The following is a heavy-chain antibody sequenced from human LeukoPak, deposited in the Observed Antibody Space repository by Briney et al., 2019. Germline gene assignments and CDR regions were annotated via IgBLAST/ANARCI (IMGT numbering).Heavy chain of an antibody. Sequence: GESLKISCEASGYSFINYWIAWVRQMPGRGLEWMGIIFPGDSTTRYSPSFQGQVTISADRSINIAYLQWSSLKASDTAMYYCAIMGGSGKAYYYMDVWGKGTTVSVFS. CDR1: GYSFINYW. V-gene: IGHV5-51*01. J-gene: IGHJ6*03. CDR2: IFPGDSTT. CDR3: AIMGGSGKAYYYMDV. D-gene: IGHD3-16*01.